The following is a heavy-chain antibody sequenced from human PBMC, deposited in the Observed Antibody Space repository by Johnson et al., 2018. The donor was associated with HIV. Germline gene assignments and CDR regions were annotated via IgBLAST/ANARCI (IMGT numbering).Heavy chain of an antibody. Sequence: VQLVESGGGLIQPGGSLRLSCAASGFTVSSNYMSWVRQAPGKGLEWVSVIYSGGSTYYADSVKGRITISRDNSKYTVYLQMNSLRVEDTAVYYCARAPPGGAFDIWGQGTMVTVSS. J-gene: IGHJ3*02. CDR2: IYSGGST. D-gene: IGHD6-25*01. CDR3: ARAPPGGAFDI. CDR1: GFTVSSNY. V-gene: IGHV3-66*03.